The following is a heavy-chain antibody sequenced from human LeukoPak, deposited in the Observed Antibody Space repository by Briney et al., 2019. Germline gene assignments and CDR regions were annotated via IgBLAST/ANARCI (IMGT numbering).Heavy chain of an antibody. V-gene: IGHV1-2*02. CDR1: GGTFSSYA. J-gene: IGHJ4*02. Sequence: ASVKVSCKASGGTFSSYAISWVRQAPGQGLEWMGWINGNSGGTNYAQKFQGRVTMTRDTSINTAYMELSRLTSDDTAMYYCSREFQRSLDYWGQGTLVTVSS. CDR2: INGNSGGT. CDR3: SREFQRSLDY. D-gene: IGHD6-25*01.